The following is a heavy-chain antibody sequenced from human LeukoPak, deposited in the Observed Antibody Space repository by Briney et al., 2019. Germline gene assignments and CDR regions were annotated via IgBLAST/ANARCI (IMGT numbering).Heavy chain of an antibody. V-gene: IGHV1-8*01. CDR3: AREGPLFVLDY. D-gene: IGHD6-6*01. CDR1: GYRFTCYD. J-gene: IGHJ4*02. Sequence: ASVKVSCKTSGYRFTCYDISWSRQATGQGLQWMGRMTPSSGSAEYAQRFQGRVTLTRDTASGTAYLELRSLTADDTAIYYCAREGPLFVLDYWGQGTRVAVSS. CDR2: MTPSSGSA.